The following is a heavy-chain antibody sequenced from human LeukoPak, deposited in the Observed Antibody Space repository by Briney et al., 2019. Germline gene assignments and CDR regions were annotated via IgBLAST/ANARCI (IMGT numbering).Heavy chain of an antibody. Sequence: SETLSLTCTVSGGSISSGGYYWSWIRQPAGKGLEWIGRIYASGSTNYNPSLKSRVTMSVDTSKNQFSLKLSSVTAADTAVYYCARHQYPNWFDPWGPGTLVTVSS. D-gene: IGHD4-11*01. CDR1: GGSISSGGYY. J-gene: IGHJ5*02. V-gene: IGHV4-61*02. CDR2: IYASGST. CDR3: ARHQYPNWFDP.